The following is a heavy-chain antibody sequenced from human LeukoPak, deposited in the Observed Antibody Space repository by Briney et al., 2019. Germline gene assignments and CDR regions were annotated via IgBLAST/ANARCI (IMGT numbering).Heavy chain of an antibody. CDR3: AREGLVMATILD. CDR1: GFTFSSYA. Sequence: GGSLRLSCAASGFTFSSYAISWVRQAPGQGLEWMGWINTNTGNPTYAQGFTGRFVFSLDTPVSTAYLQISSLKAEDTAVYYCAREGLVMATILDWGQGTLVTVSS. CDR2: INTNTGNP. V-gene: IGHV7-4-1*02. J-gene: IGHJ4*02. D-gene: IGHD5-12*01.